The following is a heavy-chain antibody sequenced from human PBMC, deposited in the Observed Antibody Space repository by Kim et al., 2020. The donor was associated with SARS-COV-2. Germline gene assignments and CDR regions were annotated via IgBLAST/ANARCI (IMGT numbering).Heavy chain of an antibody. J-gene: IGHJ5*02. CDR1: GFTFGDYA. Sequence: GGSLRLSCTASGFTFGDYAMSWVRQAPGKGLEWVGFIRSKAYGGTTEYAASVKGRFTISRDDSKSIAYLQMNSLKTEDTAVYYCTRVPLYYDFFWFDPWGQGTLVTVSS. CDR2: IRSKAYGGTT. V-gene: IGHV3-49*04. D-gene: IGHD3-3*01. CDR3: TRVPLYYDFFWFDP.